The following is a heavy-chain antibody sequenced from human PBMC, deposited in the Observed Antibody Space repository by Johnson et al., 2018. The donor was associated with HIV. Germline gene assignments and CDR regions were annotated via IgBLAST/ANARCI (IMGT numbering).Heavy chain of an antibody. CDR3: ARDRAVAATSGAGAFDI. J-gene: IGHJ3*02. V-gene: IGHV3-30-3*01. CDR1: GFTFSSYA. Sequence: QVQLVESGGGVVQPGRSLRLSCAASGFTFSSYAMHWVRQAPGKGLEWVAVISYDGSNKYYADSVQVRFTISRDNSKNTLYLQMNSLRAEDTAVYYCARDRAVAATSGAGAFDIWGQGTMVTVSS. CDR2: ISYDGSNK. D-gene: IGHD2-15*01.